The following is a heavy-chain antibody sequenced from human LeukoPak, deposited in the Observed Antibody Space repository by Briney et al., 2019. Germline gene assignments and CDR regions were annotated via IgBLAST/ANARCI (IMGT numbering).Heavy chain of an antibody. CDR3: ARGGGIVGATGDFDY. J-gene: IGHJ4*02. V-gene: IGHV1-2*02. CDR1: GYTFTGYY. CDR2: INPNTGVT. D-gene: IGHD1-26*01. Sequence: ASVKVSCKASGYTFTGYYIHWVRQAPGQGPEWMGWINPNTGVTNYAQKFQGRVTMTRDTSISTAYMELSRLRSDDTAVYYCARGGGIVGATGDFDYWGQGTLVTVSS.